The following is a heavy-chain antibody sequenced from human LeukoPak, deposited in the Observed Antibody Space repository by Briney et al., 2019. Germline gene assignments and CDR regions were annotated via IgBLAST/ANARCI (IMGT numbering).Heavy chain of an antibody. CDR2: MNPNSGNT. CDR3: AREGGWNYGSVNWFDP. V-gene: IGHV1-8*01. J-gene: IGHJ5*02. D-gene: IGHD1-7*01. CDR1: GYTFTRYD. Sequence: GAAVKVSCKGSGYTFTRYDFNGVRQATGQGREWMGLMNPNSGNTGYAQKFQGGVVMTRHTSINTANVELSRLRSENTAVYYCAREGGWNYGSVNWFDPWGRETLVTASS.